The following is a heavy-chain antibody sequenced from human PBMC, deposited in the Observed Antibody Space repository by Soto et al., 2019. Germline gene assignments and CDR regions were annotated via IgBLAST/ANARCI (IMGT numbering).Heavy chain of an antibody. J-gene: IGHJ6*02. V-gene: IGHV4-31*03. Sequence: PSETLSLTCTVSGGSISSGGYYWSWIRQHPGKGLEWIGYIYYSGSTYYNPSLKSRVTISVDTSKNQFSLKLSSVTAADTAVYYCARDKVAVTTSQYYYYYYGMDVWGQGTTVTVSS. CDR3: ARDKVAVTTSQYYYYYYGMDV. D-gene: IGHD4-17*01. CDR1: GGSISSGGYY. CDR2: IYYSGST.